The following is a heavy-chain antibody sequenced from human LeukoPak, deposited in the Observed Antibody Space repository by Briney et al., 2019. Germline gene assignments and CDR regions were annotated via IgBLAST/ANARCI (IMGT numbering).Heavy chain of an antibody. D-gene: IGHD6-13*01. CDR3: ASQNPEQQLGP. V-gene: IGHV4-34*01. Sequence: SETLSLTCAVYGGSFSGYYWSWIRQPPGKGLEWIGEINHSGSTNYNPSLKSRVTISVDTSKNQFSLKLSSVTAADTAVYYCASQNPEQQLGPWGQGTLVTVSS. CDR1: GGSFSGYY. J-gene: IGHJ5*02. CDR2: INHSGST.